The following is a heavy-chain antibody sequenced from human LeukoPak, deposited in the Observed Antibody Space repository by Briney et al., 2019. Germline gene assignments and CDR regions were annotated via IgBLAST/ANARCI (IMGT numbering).Heavy chain of an antibody. Sequence: SVTVSYKASGGTFISYAISWVRQAPGQGGEWMGGIIPIFGTANYAQKFQGRVTITADESTSTAYMELSSLRSEDTAVYYCARGRLVRGVIEFDYWGQGTLVTVSS. CDR1: GGTFISYA. V-gene: IGHV1-69*13. CDR3: ARGRLVRGVIEFDY. J-gene: IGHJ4*02. CDR2: IIPIFGTA. D-gene: IGHD3-10*01.